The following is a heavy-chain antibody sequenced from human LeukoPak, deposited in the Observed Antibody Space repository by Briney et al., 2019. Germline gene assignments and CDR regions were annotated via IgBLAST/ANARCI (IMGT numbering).Heavy chain of an antibody. Sequence: GGSLRLSCAAPGFTFSSYAMSWVRQAPGKGLEWVSAISGSGGSTYYADSVKGRFTISRDNSKNTLYLQMNSLRAEDTAVYYCAKVENYYGSGGNDYWGQGTLVTVSS. CDR3: AKVENYYGSGGNDY. D-gene: IGHD3-10*01. CDR1: GFTFSSYA. V-gene: IGHV3-23*01. CDR2: ISGSGGST. J-gene: IGHJ4*02.